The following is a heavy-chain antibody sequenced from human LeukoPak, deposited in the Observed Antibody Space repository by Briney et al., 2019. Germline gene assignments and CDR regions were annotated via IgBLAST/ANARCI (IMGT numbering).Heavy chain of an antibody. CDR2: IYYSGST. Sequence: SETLSLTCTVSGGSISSYYWNWIRQPPGKGLEWIGCIYYSGSTNYNPSLKSRVTISVDTSKNQFSLKLSSVTAADTAVYYCARDSGSFPWRSWFDPWGQGTLVTVSS. D-gene: IGHD3-22*01. J-gene: IGHJ5*02. CDR1: GGSISSYY. V-gene: IGHV4-59*01. CDR3: ARDSGSFPWRSWFDP.